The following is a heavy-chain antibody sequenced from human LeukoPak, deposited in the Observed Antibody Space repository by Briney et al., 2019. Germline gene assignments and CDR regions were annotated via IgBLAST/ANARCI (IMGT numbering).Heavy chain of an antibody. CDR3: ARGGNYALDY. J-gene: IGHJ4*02. D-gene: IGHD3-22*01. CDR2: IKGDGSEM. CDR1: GFTFNSYW. V-gene: IGHV3-74*01. Sequence: PGGSLRLSCAASGFTFNSYWMHWVRLVPGKGLVWISCIKGDGSEMRYEDSVKGRFTISRDNAKNTLNLQMNSLRAEDTAIYYCARGGNYALDYVGQGALVTVSS.